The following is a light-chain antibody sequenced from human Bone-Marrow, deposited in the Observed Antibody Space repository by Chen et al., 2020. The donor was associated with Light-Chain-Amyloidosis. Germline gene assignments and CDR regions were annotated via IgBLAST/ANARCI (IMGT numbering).Light chain of an antibody. CDR2: RDT. J-gene: IGLJ2*01. Sequence: SYELTQPPSVSVSPRQTARITCSGDDLPTKYAYWYQQKPGQAPVLVIHRDTKRPSGISERFSGASTGTTATLTISGVQAEDEADYHGQSADSSGTYEVIFGGGTKLTVL. CDR1: DLPTKY. V-gene: IGLV3-25*03. CDR3: QSADSSGTYEVI.